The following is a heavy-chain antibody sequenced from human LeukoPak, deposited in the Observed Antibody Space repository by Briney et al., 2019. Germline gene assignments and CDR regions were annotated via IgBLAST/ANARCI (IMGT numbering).Heavy chain of an antibody. Sequence: ASVKVSCKASGYTFTGYYMHWVRQAPGQGLEWMGWINPNSGGTNYAQKFQGRVTMTRDTSISTAYMELSRLRSDDTAVYYCARGVPDYDILTGYYPQYYFDYWGQGTLVTVSS. V-gene: IGHV1-2*02. J-gene: IGHJ4*02. CDR3: ARGVPDYDILTGYYPQYYFDY. D-gene: IGHD3-9*01. CDR2: INPNSGGT. CDR1: GYTFTGYY.